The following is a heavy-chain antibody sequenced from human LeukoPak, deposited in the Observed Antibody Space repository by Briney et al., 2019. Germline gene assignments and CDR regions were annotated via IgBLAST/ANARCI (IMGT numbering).Heavy chain of an antibody. V-gene: IGHV3-30-3*01. CDR2: ISYDGSNK. Sequence: PGGSLRLSCAASGFTFSSYAMHWVRQAPGKGLKWVAVISYDGSNKYYADSVKGRFTISRDNSKNTLYLQMNSLRAEDTAVYYCAREYDDYGDYVTFDYWGQGTLVTVSS. D-gene: IGHD4-17*01. CDR1: GFTFSSYA. J-gene: IGHJ4*02. CDR3: AREYDDYGDYVTFDY.